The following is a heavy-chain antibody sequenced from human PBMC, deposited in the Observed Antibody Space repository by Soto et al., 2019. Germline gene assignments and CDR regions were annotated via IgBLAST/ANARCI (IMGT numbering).Heavy chain of an antibody. CDR3: AKIVGGGSHHDAFDI. Sequence: EVQLLESGGGLVEPGGSLRLSCAASGFTFRSYAMTWVRQAPGKGLEGVSYTGGGGVSTYYADSVKGRFTSSRDDSKNTLYLQMNSLRAEDTALYYCAKIVGGGSHHDAFDIWGQGTMVTVSS. D-gene: IGHD2-15*01. J-gene: IGHJ3*02. CDR2: TGGGGVST. CDR1: GFTFRSYA. V-gene: IGHV3-23*01.